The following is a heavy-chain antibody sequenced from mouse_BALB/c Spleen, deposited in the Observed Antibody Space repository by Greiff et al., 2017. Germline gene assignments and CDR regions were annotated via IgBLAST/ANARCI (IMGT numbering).Heavy chain of an antibody. CDR1: GYTFTSYW. Sequence: VQLQQPGAELVRPGASVKLSCKASGYTFTSYWINWVKQRPGQGLEWIGNIYPSDSYTNYNQKFKDKATLTVDKSSSTAYMQLSSPTSEDSAVYYCTREGQSPHYYAMDYWGQGTSVTVSS. CDR3: TREGQSPHYYAMDY. J-gene: IGHJ4*01. D-gene: IGHD3-3*01. V-gene: IGHV1-69*02. CDR2: IYPSDSYT.